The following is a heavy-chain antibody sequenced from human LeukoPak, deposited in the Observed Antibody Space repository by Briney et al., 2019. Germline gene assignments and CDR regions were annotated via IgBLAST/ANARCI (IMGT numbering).Heavy chain of an antibody. Sequence: GGSLRPSCAASGFTFSSYDMHWVRQAPGKGLEWVAIISYDGNNKYYADSVKGRFTISRDNSKNTLYLQMNSLRVEDTAVYYCAKRNGFWGQGTLSPSPQ. J-gene: IGHJ4*02. V-gene: IGHV3-30*18. CDR2: ISYDGNNK. CDR1: GFTFSSYD. D-gene: IGHD1-1*01. CDR3: AKRNGF.